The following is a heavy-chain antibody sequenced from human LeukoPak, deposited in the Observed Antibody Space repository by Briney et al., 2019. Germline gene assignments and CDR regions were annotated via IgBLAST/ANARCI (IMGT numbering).Heavy chain of an antibody. CDR2: IYYSGST. Sequence: PSETLSLTCTVSGGSISSSSYYWGWIRQPPGKGLEWIGSIYYSGSTYYNPSLKSRVTISVDTSKNQFSLKLSSVTAADTAVYYCARQSRITMIVVVITPPNAFDIWGQGTMVTVSS. CDR1: GGSISSSSYY. D-gene: IGHD3-22*01. J-gene: IGHJ3*02. V-gene: IGHV4-39*01. CDR3: ARQSRITMIVVVITPPNAFDI.